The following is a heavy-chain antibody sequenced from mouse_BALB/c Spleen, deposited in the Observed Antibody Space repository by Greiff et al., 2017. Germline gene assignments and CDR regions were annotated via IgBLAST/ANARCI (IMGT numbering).Heavy chain of an antibody. CDR1: GFTFSDYY. CDR3: AREEYGNSWFAY. V-gene: IGHV5-4*02. D-gene: IGHD2-1*01. J-gene: IGHJ3*01. Sequence: EVQVVESGGGLVKPGGSLKLSCAASGFTFSDYYMYWVRQTPEKRLEWVATISDGGSYTYYPDSVKGRFTISRDNAKNNLYLQMSSLKSEDTAMYYCAREEYGNSWFAYWGQGTLVTVSA. CDR2: ISDGGSYT.